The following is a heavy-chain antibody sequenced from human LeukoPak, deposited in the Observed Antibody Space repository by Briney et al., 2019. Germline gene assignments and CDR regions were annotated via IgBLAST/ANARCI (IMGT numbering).Heavy chain of an antibody. CDR1: GYTFTSYA. V-gene: IGHV1-3*01. J-gene: IGHJ5*02. D-gene: IGHD3-3*01. CDR3: AREIRFLEWFSNWFDP. CDR2: INAGNGNT. Sequence: ASVKVSCKASGYTFTSYAMHWVRQAPGQRLEWMGWINAGNGNTKYSQKFQGRVTITRDTSASTAYMELSSLRSEDTAVYYCAREIRFLEWFSNWFDPWGQGTLVTVSS.